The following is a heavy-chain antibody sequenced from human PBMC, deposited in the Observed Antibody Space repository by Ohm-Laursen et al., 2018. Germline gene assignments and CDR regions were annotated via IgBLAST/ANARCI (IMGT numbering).Heavy chain of an antibody. CDR2: IYHSGST. V-gene: IGHV4-38-2*01. CDR3: ARIESDSGGYWYFGMDV. Sequence: SETLSLTCAVSGYSISSGYYWGWIRQPPGKGLEWIGSIYHSGSTYYNPSLTSRVTISVDTSKNQFSLKLSSVTAADTALYYCARIESDSGGYWYFGMDVWGQGTTVTVSS. D-gene: IGHD3-22*01. J-gene: IGHJ6*02. CDR1: GYSISSGYY.